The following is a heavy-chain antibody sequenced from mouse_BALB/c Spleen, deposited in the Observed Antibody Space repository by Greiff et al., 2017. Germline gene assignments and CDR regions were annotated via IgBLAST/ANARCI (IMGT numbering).Heavy chain of an antibody. V-gene: IGHV2-2*02. Sequence: VMLVESGPGLVQPSQSLSITCTVSGFSLTSYGVHWVRQSPGKGLEWLGVIWSGGSTDYNAAFISRLSISKDNSKSQVFFKMNSLQANDTAIYYCARNYYDYDNAMDYWGQGTSVTVSS. CDR3: ARNYYDYDNAMDY. J-gene: IGHJ4*01. CDR1: GFSLTSYG. D-gene: IGHD2-4*01. CDR2: IWSGGST.